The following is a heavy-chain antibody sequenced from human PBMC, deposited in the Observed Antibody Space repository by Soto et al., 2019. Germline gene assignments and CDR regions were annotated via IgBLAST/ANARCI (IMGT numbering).Heavy chain of an antibody. CDR2: VYVSGNT. CDR1: GCSLSSYY. V-gene: IGHV4-59*01. D-gene: IGHD6-25*01. J-gene: IGHJ5*02. Sequence: QVQLQESGPGLVKPSETLSLTYTVSGCSLSSYYWSWIRQSPGKGLEWIGYVYVSGNTNYNPSLKSRVTISIDTSKHQFALGLASVAAGDTAFYYCGSVRPSGYVLSWGKGTLVTVAS. CDR3: GSVRPSGYVLS.